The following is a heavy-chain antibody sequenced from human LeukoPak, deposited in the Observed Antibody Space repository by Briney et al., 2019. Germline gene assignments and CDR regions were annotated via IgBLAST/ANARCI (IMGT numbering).Heavy chain of an antibody. CDR2: VYYGGNT. CDR3: ARQRADYFYHYLDV. Sequence: SETLSLTCTVSGGSISSSSYYWDWVRQPPGKGLEWIGNVYYGGNTFYNSSLESRVTISVDMSKNQFSLKLSSLTAADAAVYYCARQRADYFYHYLDVWGKGTSVTVSS. CDR1: GGSISSSSYY. J-gene: IGHJ6*03. V-gene: IGHV4-39*01.